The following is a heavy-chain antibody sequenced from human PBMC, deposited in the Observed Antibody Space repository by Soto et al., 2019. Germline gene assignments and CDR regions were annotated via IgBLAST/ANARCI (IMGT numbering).Heavy chain of an antibody. J-gene: IGHJ6*02. V-gene: IGHV3-43*01. CDR1: GFTIDDYT. CDR2: ISWDGGST. Sequence: GGSLRLSCAASGFTIDDYTMHWVRQAPGKGLEWVSLISWDGGSTYYADSVKGRFTISRDNSKNSLYLQMNSLRTEDTALYYCAKDFKRYYDILTGQKGYYYGMDVWGQGTTVTVSS. CDR3: AKDFKRYYDILTGQKGYYYGMDV. D-gene: IGHD3-9*01.